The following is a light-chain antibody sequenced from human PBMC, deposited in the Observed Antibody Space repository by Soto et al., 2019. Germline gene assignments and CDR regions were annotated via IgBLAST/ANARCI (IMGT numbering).Light chain of an antibody. Sequence: EIVLTQSPATLSLSPGERATLSCRASQSVSSYLAWYQQKPGQAPRLLLYDASNRATGIPARFSGSGSGTDVTLTISSLEPEDFAVYYWQQRSNWPLTFGQGTRLEI. V-gene: IGKV3-11*01. CDR3: QQRSNWPLT. CDR1: QSVSSY. J-gene: IGKJ5*01. CDR2: DAS.